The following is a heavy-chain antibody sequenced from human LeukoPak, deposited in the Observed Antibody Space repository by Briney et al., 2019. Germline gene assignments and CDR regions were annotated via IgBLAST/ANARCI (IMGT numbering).Heavy chain of an antibody. Sequence: GGSLRLSCAASGFTFSSYSMNWVRQAPGKGLEWVSSIRSSSSYIYYADSGKGRFTISRDNAKNSLYLQMNSLRAEDTAVYYCARVRSSGWEFDYWGQGTLVTVSS. J-gene: IGHJ4*02. CDR1: GFTFSSYS. CDR3: ARVRSSGWEFDY. CDR2: IRSSSSYI. D-gene: IGHD6-19*01. V-gene: IGHV3-21*01.